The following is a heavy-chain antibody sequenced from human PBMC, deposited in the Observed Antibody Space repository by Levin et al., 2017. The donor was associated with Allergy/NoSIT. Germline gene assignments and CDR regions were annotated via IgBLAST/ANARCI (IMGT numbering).Heavy chain of an antibody. CDR3: ARYRRGRWELQGPFDY. CDR1: GGSFSGYY. V-gene: IGHV4-34*01. Sequence: PSQTLSLTCAVYGGSFSGYYWSWIRQPPGKGLEWIGEINHSGSTNYNPSLKSRVTISVDTSKNQFSLKLSSVTAADTAVYYCARYRRGRWELQGPFDYWGQGTLVTVSS. CDR2: INHSGST. J-gene: IGHJ4*02. D-gene: IGHD1-26*01.